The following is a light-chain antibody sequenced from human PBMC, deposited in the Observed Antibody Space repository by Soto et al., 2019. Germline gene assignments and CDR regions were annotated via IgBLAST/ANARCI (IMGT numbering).Light chain of an antibody. Sequence: DLQMTQSPSSLSASVGDRVTITCQASQDISNYLNWYQQKPGKAPKLLIYDASNLETGVPSRFSGSGSGTDFTFTISSLQPEDIATYYCQQYDNLPPYTFVQGTTLEIK. CDR1: QDISNY. CDR3: QQYDNLPPYT. J-gene: IGKJ2*01. V-gene: IGKV1-33*01. CDR2: DAS.